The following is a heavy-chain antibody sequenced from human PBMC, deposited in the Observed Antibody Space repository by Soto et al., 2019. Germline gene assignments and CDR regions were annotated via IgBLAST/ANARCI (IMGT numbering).Heavy chain of an antibody. CDR1: GGSISSGGYY. CDR3: ASRFKTTYFDY. D-gene: IGHD4-17*01. Sequence: SETLSLTCTVSGGSISSGGYYWSWIRQHPGKGLEWIGYIYYSGSTYYNPSLKSRVTISVDTSKNQFSLKRSSVTAADTAVYYCASRFKTTYFDYWGQGTLVTVSS. J-gene: IGHJ4*02. V-gene: IGHV4-31*03. CDR2: IYYSGST.